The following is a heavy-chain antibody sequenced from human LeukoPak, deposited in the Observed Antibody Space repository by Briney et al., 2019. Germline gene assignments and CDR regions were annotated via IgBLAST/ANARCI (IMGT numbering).Heavy chain of an antibody. D-gene: IGHD1-1*01. V-gene: IGHV4-59*01. CDR3: VRLQPNTGEWAFDI. J-gene: IGHJ3*02. CDR1: GGSISSYY. Sequence: SETLSLTCTVSGGSISSYYWSWSWQPPGEGLEWIGYISNSGSTNYNPSLKGRVTISVDTSKNQLSLKLSSVTAADTAVYHCVRLQPNTGEWAFDIWGQGTMVSVSS. CDR2: ISNSGST.